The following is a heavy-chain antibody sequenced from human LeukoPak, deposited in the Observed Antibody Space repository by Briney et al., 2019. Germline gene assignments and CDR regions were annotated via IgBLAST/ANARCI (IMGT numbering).Heavy chain of an antibody. V-gene: IGHV3-23*01. CDR1: GFTFSSYA. J-gene: IGHJ4*02. CDR3: AKSSNVDIVATNLDY. Sequence: GGSLRLSCAASGFTFSSYAMSWVRQAPGKGLEWVSAISGSGGSTYYADSVKGRFTISRDNSKNTLYLQMNSLRAEDTAVYYCAKSSNVDIVATNLDYWGQGTLVTVSS. CDR2: ISGSGGST. D-gene: IGHD5-12*01.